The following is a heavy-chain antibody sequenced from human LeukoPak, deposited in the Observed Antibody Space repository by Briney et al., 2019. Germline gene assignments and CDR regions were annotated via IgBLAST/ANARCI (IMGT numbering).Heavy chain of an antibody. CDR2: INPNSGGT. D-gene: IGHD2-2*01. J-gene: IGHJ5*02. CDR1: GYTFTGYY. CDR3: ARGQDIVVVPAANNWFDP. Sequence: ASVKVSCKASGYTFTGYYMHWVRQAPGQGLEWMGWINPNSGGTNYAQKFKGWVTMTRDTSVSTAYMELSRLRSDDTAVYYCARGQDIVVVPAANNWFDPWGQGTLVTVSA. V-gene: IGHV1-2*04.